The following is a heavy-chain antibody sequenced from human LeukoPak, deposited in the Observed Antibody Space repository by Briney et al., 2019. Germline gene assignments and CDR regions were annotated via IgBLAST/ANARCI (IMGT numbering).Heavy chain of an antibody. D-gene: IGHD4-17*01. CDR3: ARGSTVTTRGFDY. V-gene: IGHV3-30*19. J-gene: IGHJ4*02. CDR1: GFTLSSYG. Sequence: PGGSLRLSCAASGFTLSSYGMHWVRQAPGKGLEWVAVISYDGSNKYYTDSVKGRFTISRDNSKNTLYLQMNSLRAEDTAVYYCARGSTVTTRGFDYWGQGTLVTVSS. CDR2: ISYDGSNK.